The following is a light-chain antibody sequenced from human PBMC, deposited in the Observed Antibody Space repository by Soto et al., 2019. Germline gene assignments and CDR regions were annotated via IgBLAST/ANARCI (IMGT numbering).Light chain of an antibody. J-gene: IGKJ5*01. V-gene: IGKV3-11*01. Sequence: EIVLTQSPATLSLSPGERATLSCRTSQSVSKYFAWYQQKPGRAPRLLIYDAPSRATGIPARFIGSGSGTDFTLTISSLEPEDFAIYYCQQRSNWPITFGQGTRLEIK. CDR2: DAP. CDR1: QSVSKY. CDR3: QQRSNWPIT.